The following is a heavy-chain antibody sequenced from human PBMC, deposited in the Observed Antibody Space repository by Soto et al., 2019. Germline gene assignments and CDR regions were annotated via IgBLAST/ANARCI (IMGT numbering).Heavy chain of an antibody. CDR1: GGSISSYY. V-gene: IGHV4-4*07. CDR3: ARIRLYCSGGSCYRVYYYGMDV. J-gene: IGHJ6*02. D-gene: IGHD2-15*01. CDR2: IYTSGST. Sequence: PSETLSLTCTVSGGSISSYYWSWIRQPAGKGLEWIGRIYTSGSTNYNPSLKSRVTMSVDTSKNQFSLKLSSVTAADTAVYYCARIRLYCSGGSCYRVYYYGMDVWGQGTTVTVSS.